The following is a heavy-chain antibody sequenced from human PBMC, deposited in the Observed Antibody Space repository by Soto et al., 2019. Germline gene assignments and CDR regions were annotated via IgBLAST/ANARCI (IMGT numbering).Heavy chain of an antibody. CDR3: TSSLVRSSYFVSDH. V-gene: IGHV3-30*03. CDR1: GFTFSGYG. D-gene: IGHD2-15*01. CDR2: IAHDVGDQ. J-gene: IGHJ4*02. Sequence: QVHLVESGGGVVQPGRSLRLSCAASGFTFSGYGMHWVRQAPGKGLEWLAVIAHDVGDQFYADSVKGRSTISRHNSTNTLYLHIYTLTAEDTAMSYCTSSLVRSSYFVSDHWGQGTLVTVSS.